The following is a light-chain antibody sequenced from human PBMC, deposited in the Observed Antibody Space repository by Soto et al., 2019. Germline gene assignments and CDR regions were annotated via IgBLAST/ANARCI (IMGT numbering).Light chain of an antibody. Sequence: EIVLAQSPATLSVCPGERVTLSCRATQAIGTNLAWYLQRPGQAPRLLMYGASTRATDTPARFSGSGSGTEFTLTITGLQSEDFALYLRQQYKDMPWTFGQGTKVDI. J-gene: IGKJ1*01. CDR3: QQYKDMPWT. V-gene: IGKV3-15*01. CDR1: QAIGTN. CDR2: GAS.